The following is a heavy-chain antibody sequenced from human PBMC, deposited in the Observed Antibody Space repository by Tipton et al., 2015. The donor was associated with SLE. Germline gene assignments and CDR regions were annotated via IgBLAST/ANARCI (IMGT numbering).Heavy chain of an antibody. CDR3: ARGVHILTGYSSWDAFDI. CDR2: IYTSGST. D-gene: IGHD3-9*01. CDR1: GGSISSGSYY. Sequence: TLSLTCTVSGGSISSGSYYWSWIRQPAGKGLEWIGYIYTSGSTNYNPSLNSRVTISVDTSKHQVSLKLSSVTAADTAVYYCARGVHILTGYSSWDAFDIWGQGTMVSVSS. V-gene: IGHV4-61*09. J-gene: IGHJ3*02.